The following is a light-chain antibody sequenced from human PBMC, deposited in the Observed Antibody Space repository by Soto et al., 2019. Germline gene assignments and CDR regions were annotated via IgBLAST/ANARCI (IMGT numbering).Light chain of an antibody. J-gene: IGLJ3*02. CDR2: EGS. Sequence: QSVLTQPASVSGSPGQSITISCTGTSSDVGSYDLVSWYQQHPGQAPKLMIYEGSKRPSGVSHRFSGSKSGNTASLTISGLQAEDEADYYCCSYAGRVTWVFGGGTKLTVL. CDR1: SSDVGSYDL. V-gene: IGLV2-23*01. CDR3: CSYAGRVTWV.